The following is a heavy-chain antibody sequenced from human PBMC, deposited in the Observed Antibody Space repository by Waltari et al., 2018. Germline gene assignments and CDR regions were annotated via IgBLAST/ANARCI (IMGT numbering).Heavy chain of an antibody. CDR3: ARDKGEQWLVPHLGMDV. CDR1: GYTFTGYY. Sequence: QVQLVQSGAEVKKPGASVKVSCKASGYTFTGYYMHWVRQAPGQGLEWMGWINPNIGGTNYAQKFQGRVTMTRDTSISTAYMELSRLRSDDTAVYYCARDKGEQWLVPHLGMDVWGQGTTVTVSS. D-gene: IGHD6-19*01. V-gene: IGHV1-2*02. J-gene: IGHJ6*02. CDR2: INPNIGGT.